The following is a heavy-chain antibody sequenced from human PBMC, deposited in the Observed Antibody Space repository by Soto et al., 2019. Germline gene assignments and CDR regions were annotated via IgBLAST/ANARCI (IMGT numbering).Heavy chain of an antibody. D-gene: IGHD1-26*01. CDR2: IYHSGST. CDR3: ARAVSGSYFFDY. Sequence: TLSLTCAVSGGSISSGGYSWSWIRQPPGKGLEWIGYIYHSGSTYYNPSLKSRVTISVDRSKNQFSLKLSSVTAADTAVYYCARAVSGSYFFDYWGQGTLVTVSS. CDR1: GGSISSGGYS. V-gene: IGHV4-30-2*01. J-gene: IGHJ4*02.